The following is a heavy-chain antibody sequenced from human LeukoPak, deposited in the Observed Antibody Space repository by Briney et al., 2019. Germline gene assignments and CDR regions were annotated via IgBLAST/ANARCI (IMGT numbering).Heavy chain of an antibody. V-gene: IGHV1-18*01. J-gene: IGHJ5*02. Sequence: ASVKVSCKASGYTFTSYGISWARQAPGQGLEWMGWISAYNGNTNYAQKLQGRVTMTTDTSTSTAYMELRSLRSEDTAVYYCARDRRDVYSGSSYWFDPWGQGTLVTVSS. CDR2: ISAYNGNT. CDR1: GYTFTSYG. D-gene: IGHD1-26*01. CDR3: ARDRRDVYSGSSYWFDP.